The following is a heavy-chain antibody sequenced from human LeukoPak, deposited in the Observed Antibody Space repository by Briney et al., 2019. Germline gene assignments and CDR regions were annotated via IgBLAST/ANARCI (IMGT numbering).Heavy chain of an antibody. Sequence: PSETLSLTCTVSGGSISSSSYYWGWIRQPPGKGLEWIGNIYYSGTTYYNPSLKSRVTISVDTSKNQFSLKLSSVTAADTAVYYCAREGGFYRPLDYSGQGTLVTVSS. CDR1: GGSISSSSYY. CDR3: AREGGFYRPLDY. D-gene: IGHD3-3*01. V-gene: IGHV4-39*02. CDR2: IYYSGTT. J-gene: IGHJ4*02.